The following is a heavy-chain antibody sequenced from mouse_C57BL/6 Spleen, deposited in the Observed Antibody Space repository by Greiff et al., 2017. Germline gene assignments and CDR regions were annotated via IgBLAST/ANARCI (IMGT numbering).Heavy chain of an antibody. Sequence: EVQLQQSGPELVKPGASVKISCKASGYTFTDYYMNWVKQSHGKSLEWIGDINPHNGGTSYNQKFKGKATLTVDKSSSTAYMELLSLTSEDSAVYYCAKGAYDINPYYAMDYWGQGTSVTVSS. D-gene: IGHD2-5*01. J-gene: IGHJ4*01. CDR3: AKGAYDINPYYAMDY. CDR1: GYTFTDYY. V-gene: IGHV1-26*01. CDR2: INPHNGGT.